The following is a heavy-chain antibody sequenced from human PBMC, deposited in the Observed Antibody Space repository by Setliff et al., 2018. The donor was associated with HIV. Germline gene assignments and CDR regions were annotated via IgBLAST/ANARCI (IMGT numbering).Heavy chain of an antibody. J-gene: IGHJ1*01. V-gene: IGHV3-23*01. CDR3: AGESSIAVAEYFQH. CDR1: GFTFSSYA. Sequence: GASLKISCAASGFTFSSYAMSWVRQAPGKGLEWVSAISGSGGSTYYADSVKGRFTISRDNSKNTLYLQMNSLRAEDTAVYYCAGESSIAVAEYFQHWGQGTLVTVSS. D-gene: IGHD6-19*01. CDR2: ISGSGGST.